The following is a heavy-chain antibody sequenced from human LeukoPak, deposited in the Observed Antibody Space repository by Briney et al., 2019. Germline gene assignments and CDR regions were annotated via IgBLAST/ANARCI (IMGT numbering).Heavy chain of an antibody. Sequence: PGGSLRLSCAASGFTFSSYSMNWVRQAPGKGLEWVSSISSSSSYIYYADSVKGRFTISRDNAKNSLYLQMNSLRAEDTAAYYCARGPAMVRGVLNWFDPWGQGTLVTVSS. J-gene: IGHJ5*02. V-gene: IGHV3-21*01. CDR2: ISSSSSYI. D-gene: IGHD3-10*01. CDR3: ARGPAMVRGVLNWFDP. CDR1: GFTFSSYS.